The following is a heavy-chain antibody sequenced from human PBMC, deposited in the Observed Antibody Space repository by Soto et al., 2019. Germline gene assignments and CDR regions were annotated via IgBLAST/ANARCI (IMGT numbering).Heavy chain of an antibody. V-gene: IGHV3-30*18. J-gene: IGHJ6*02. D-gene: IGHD3-9*01. CDR1: GFTFSSYG. CDR3: AKDPGVLRYFDWLLYGMDV. Sequence: QVQLVESGGGVVQPGRSLRLSCAASGFTFSSYGMHWVRQAPGKGLEWVAVISYDGSNKYYADSVKGRFTISSDNSKNTLYLQMNSLRAEDTAVYYCAKDPGVLRYFDWLLYGMDVWGQGTTVTVSS. CDR2: ISYDGSNK.